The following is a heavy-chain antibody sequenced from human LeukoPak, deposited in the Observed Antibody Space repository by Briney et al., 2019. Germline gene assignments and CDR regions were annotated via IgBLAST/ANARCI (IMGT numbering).Heavy chain of an antibody. D-gene: IGHD3-9*01. J-gene: IGHJ3*02. CDR1: GGSFSGYY. Sequence: SETLSLTCAVYGGSFSGYYWSWIRQPPGKGLEWIGEINHSGSTNYNPSLKSRVTISVDTSKNQFSLKLSSVTAADTAVYYCARVVLRYFDWLSGDAFDIWGQGTMVTVSS. V-gene: IGHV4-34*01. CDR2: INHSGST. CDR3: ARVVLRYFDWLSGDAFDI.